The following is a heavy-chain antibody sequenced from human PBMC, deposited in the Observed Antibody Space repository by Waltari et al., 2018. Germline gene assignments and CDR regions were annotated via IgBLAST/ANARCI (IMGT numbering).Heavy chain of an antibody. CDR2: IIPILGIA. D-gene: IGHD2-15*01. V-gene: IGHV1-69*10. Sequence: QVQLVQSVAEVKKPGSSVKVSCKASGGTFSSYAISWVRQAPGHGLEWMGGIIPILGIANYAQKFQGRVTITADKSTSTAYMELSSLRSEDTAVYYCAGLGYCSGGSCQGNAFDIWGQGTMVTVSS. CDR3: AGLGYCSGGSCQGNAFDI. CDR1: GGTFSSYA. J-gene: IGHJ3*02.